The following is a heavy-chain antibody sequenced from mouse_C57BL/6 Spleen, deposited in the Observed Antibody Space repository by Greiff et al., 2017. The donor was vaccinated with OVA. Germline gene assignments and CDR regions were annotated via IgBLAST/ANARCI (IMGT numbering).Heavy chain of an antibody. V-gene: IGHV14-4*01. J-gene: IGHJ3*01. CDR3: TPITTVVAEGFAY. CDR1: GFNIKDDY. CDR2: IDPENGDT. Sequence: EVKLMESGAELVRPGASVKLSCTASGFNIKDDYMHWVKQRPEQGLEWIGWIDPENGDTEYASKFQGKATITADTSSNTAYLQLSSLTSEDTAVYYCTPITTVVAEGFAYWGQGTLVTVSA. D-gene: IGHD1-1*01.